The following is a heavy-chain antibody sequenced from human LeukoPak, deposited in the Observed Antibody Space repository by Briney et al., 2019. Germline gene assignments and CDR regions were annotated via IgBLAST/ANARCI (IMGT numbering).Heavy chain of an antibody. V-gene: IGHV4-34*01. Sequence: SETLSLTCAVYGGSFSGYYWSGIRQPPGKGLEWIGEINHSGSTNYNPSLKSRVTISVDTSKNQFSLKLSSVTAADTAVYYCAGARRYSYGSLCFDYWGQGTLVTVSS. CDR1: GGSFSGYY. CDR2: INHSGST. J-gene: IGHJ4*02. D-gene: IGHD5-18*01. CDR3: AGARRYSYGSLCFDY.